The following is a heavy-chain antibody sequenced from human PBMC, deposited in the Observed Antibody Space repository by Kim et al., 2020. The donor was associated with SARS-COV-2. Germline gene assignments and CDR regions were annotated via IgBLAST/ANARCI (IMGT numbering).Heavy chain of an antibody. CDR3: ARDQSSVAVAGLFPVYYGMDV. V-gene: IGHV3-66*01. CDR2: IYSGGST. Sequence: GGSLRLSCAASGFTVNSNYMSWVRQAPGKGLEWVSVIYSGGSTYYADSVKGRFTISRDNSKNTLYLQMNSLRAEDTAVYYCARDQSSVAVAGLFPVYYGMDVWGQGTTVTVSS. J-gene: IGHJ6*02. D-gene: IGHD6-19*01. CDR1: GFTVNSNY.